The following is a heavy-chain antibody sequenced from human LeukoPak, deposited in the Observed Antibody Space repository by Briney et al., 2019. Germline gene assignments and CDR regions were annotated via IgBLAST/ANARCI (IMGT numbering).Heavy chain of an antibody. D-gene: IGHD2-2*02. CDR2: IYPGDSDT. Sequence: GESLKISCKGSEYSFTTYWIGWVRQLPGKGLEWMGIIYPGDSDTRYSPSFQGQVTISADKSISTAYLQWSSLKASDTAMYYCARSNGYCSSTSCYTSDYWGQGTLVTVSS. J-gene: IGHJ4*02. V-gene: IGHV5-51*01. CDR1: EYSFTTYW. CDR3: ARSNGYCSSTSCYTSDY.